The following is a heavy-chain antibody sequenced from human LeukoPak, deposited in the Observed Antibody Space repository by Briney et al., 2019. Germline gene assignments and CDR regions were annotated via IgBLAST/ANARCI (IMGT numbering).Heavy chain of an antibody. CDR2: INHSGST. J-gene: IGHJ4*02. CDR1: GGSFSGYY. V-gene: IGHV4-34*01. Sequence: SETLSLTCAVYGGSFSGYYWSWIRQPPGKGLEGIGEINHSGSTNYNPSLKSRVTISVDTSKNQFSLKLSSVTAADTAVYYCARGVVTAIRDFDYWGQGTLVTVSS. D-gene: IGHD2-21*02. CDR3: ARGVVTAIRDFDY.